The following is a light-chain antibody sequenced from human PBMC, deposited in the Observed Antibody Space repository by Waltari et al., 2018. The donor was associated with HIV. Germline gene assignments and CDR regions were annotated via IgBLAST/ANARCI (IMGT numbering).Light chain of an antibody. CDR2: EIT. CDR1: TSDLGGYDY. V-gene: IGLV2-11*01. J-gene: IGLJ1*01. Sequence: QSVLTQPRSVSGSLGQSVTITCTGTTSDLGGYDYVSWYQKHPDKAHKLISYEITHRPAGVPYRFSSSKSGTTAALTISDLRAEDEAQYYCCSYGGSHTYYVFGTGTMVTV. CDR3: CSYGGSHTYYV.